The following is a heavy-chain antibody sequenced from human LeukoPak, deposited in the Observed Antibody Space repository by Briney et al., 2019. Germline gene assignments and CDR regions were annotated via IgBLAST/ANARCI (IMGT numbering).Heavy chain of an antibody. V-gene: IGHV3-11*04. Sequence: PGGSLRLSCAASGFTFSDYYMSWIRQAPGKGLEWVSYISSSGSTIYYADSVKGRFTISRDNAKNSLFLQMNSLRAEDTAVYYCVRAQGLGESENHWGQGTLVTVSS. D-gene: IGHD3-16*01. CDR3: VRAQGLGESENH. CDR1: GFTFSDYY. J-gene: IGHJ4*02. CDR2: ISSSGSTI.